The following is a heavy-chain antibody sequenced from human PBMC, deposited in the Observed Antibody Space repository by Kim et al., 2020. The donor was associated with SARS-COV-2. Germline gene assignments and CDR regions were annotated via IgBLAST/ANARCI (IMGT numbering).Heavy chain of an antibody. CDR3: ARADRYCSSTSCYGGYYYYYGKDV. CDR2: ISYDGSNK. Sequence: GGSLRLSCAASGFTFSSYGMHWVRQAPGKGLEWVAVISYDGSNKYYADSVKGRFTISRDNSKNTLYLQMNSLRAEDTAVYYCARADRYCSSTSCYGGYYYYYGKDVWGQGSTVTVSS. V-gene: IGHV3-33*05. J-gene: IGHJ6*02. D-gene: IGHD2-2*01. CDR1: GFTFSSYG.